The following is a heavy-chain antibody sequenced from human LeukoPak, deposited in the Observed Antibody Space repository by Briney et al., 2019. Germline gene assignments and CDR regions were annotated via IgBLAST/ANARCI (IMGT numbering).Heavy chain of an antibody. CDR1: GFTLSRNY. J-gene: IGHJ4*02. Sequence: GGSLRLSCAASGFTLSRNYMSWVRQTTGKGIEWGSVIYSGGSAYYTDSVKGGFTISRDNSKDTLYLQMNSQRAEDTAVYYCARDSRGYSYGFYYWVQGTLVNVSS. D-gene: IGHD5-18*01. CDR2: IYSGGSA. V-gene: IGHV3-53*01. CDR3: ARDSRGYSYGFYY.